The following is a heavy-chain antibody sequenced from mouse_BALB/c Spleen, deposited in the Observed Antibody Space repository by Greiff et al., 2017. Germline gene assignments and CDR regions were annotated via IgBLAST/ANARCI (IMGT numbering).Heavy chain of an antibody. J-gene: IGHJ1*01. D-gene: IGHD4-1*02. Sequence: EVQRVESGGGLVKPGGSLKLSCAASGFTFSSYTMSWVRQTPEKRLEWVATISSGGSYTYYPDSVKGRFTISRDNAKNTLYLQMSSLKSEDTAMYYCTRDQLDWYFDVWGAGTTVTVSS. CDR2: ISSGGSYT. CDR1: GFTFSSYT. CDR3: TRDQLDWYFDV. V-gene: IGHV5-6-4*01.